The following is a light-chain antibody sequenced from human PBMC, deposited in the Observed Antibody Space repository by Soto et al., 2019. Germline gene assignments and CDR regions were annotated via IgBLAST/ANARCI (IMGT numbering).Light chain of an antibody. CDR1: QSLEHSNGYNY. Sequence: DIVMTQSPLSLPVTPGEPASISCRSSQSLEHSNGYNYLDWYLQKPGQSPQLLIYLGSNRASGVPDRFSGSGSGTDFTLKISRVEAEDVGVYYCMQALQTTWTFGQGTKV. J-gene: IGKJ1*01. CDR3: MQALQTTWT. CDR2: LGS. V-gene: IGKV2-28*01.